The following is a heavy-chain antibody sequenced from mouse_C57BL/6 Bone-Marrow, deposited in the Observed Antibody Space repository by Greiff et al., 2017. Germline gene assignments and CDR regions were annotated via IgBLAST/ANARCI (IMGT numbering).Heavy chain of an antibody. CDR2: ISNLAYSI. CDR1: GFTFSDYG. V-gene: IGHV5-15*01. D-gene: IGHD1-1*01. Sequence: EVKLMASGGGLVQPGGSLKLSCAASGFTFSDYGMAWVRQAPRKGPEWVAFISNLAYSIYYADTVTGRFTISRENAKNTLYLEMSSLRSEDTAMYYCARAGSRAAMDYWGQGTSVTVSS. CDR3: ARAGSRAAMDY. J-gene: IGHJ4*01.